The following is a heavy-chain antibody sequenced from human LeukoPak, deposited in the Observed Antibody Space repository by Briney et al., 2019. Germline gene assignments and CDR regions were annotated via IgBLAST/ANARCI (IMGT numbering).Heavy chain of an antibody. Sequence: GGSLRLSCAASRFSFSHYRMTWVRQAPGKGVEWVANINQDASDKHYADSVKGRFTISRDNAKNSLYLQMNSLRVEDTAVYYCLGGVAADYWGRGTLVTVSS. V-gene: IGHV3-7*01. D-gene: IGHD3-16*01. J-gene: IGHJ4*02. CDR1: RFSFSHYR. CDR3: LGGVAADY. CDR2: INQDASDK.